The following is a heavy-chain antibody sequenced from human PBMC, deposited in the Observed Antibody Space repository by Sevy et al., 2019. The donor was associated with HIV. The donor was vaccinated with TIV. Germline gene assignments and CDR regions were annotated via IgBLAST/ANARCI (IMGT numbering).Heavy chain of an antibody. Sequence: GGSLRLSCAASGFTFSMYAIKWVRQAPGKGLEWVALISYDGGNKYHAAYVKGRFTISSDNSKNTRYLQMNSLGAEDTAVYYCARVNSFDGDYVGGDYWGQGTLVTVSS. CDR2: ISYDGGNK. CDR1: GFTFSMYA. CDR3: ARVNSFDGDYVGGDY. J-gene: IGHJ4*02. D-gene: IGHD4-17*01. V-gene: IGHV3-30-3*01.